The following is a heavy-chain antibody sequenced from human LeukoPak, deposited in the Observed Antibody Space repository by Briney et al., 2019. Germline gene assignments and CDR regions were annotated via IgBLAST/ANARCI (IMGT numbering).Heavy chain of an antibody. CDR1: GFTFSRDS. V-gene: IGHV3-48*01. CDR2: INGGGSPI. D-gene: IGHD4-23*01. J-gene: IGHJ4*02. Sequence: PGGSLRLSCAASGFTFSRDSMNWVRRAPGKGLEWVSYINGGGSPIFYADSVRGRFTISRDNAKNSLHLQMNSLRAEDTAVYYCAREERLRWTAYWGQGTLVTVSS. CDR3: AREERLRWTAY.